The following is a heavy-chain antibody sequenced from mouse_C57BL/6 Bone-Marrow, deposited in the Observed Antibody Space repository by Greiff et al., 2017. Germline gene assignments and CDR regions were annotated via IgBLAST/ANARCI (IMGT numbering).Heavy chain of an antibody. CDR2: IDPSDSET. V-gene: IGHV1-52*01. J-gene: IGHJ3*01. D-gene: IGHD2-1*01. Sequence: VQLQQPGAELVRPGSSVKLSCKASGYTFTSYWMHWVKQRPIQGLEWIGNIDPSDSETHYNQKFKDKATLTVDKSSSTAYMQLSSLTSEDSVVYYCARGKSIYYGNYVFAYWGQGTLVTVSA. CDR3: ARGKSIYYGNYVFAY. CDR1: GYTFTSYW.